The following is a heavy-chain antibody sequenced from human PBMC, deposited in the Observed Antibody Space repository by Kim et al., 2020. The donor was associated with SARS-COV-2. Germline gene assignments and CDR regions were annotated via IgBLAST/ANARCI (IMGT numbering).Heavy chain of an antibody. J-gene: IGHJ4*02. V-gene: IGHV3-48*02. CDR3: ARDSKDYYGSGSYYI. CDR2: ISSSSSTI. Sequence: GGSLRLSCAASGFTFSSYSMNWVRQAPGKGLEWVSYISSSSSTIYYADSVKGRFTISRDNAKNSLYLQMNSLRDEDTAVYYCARDSKDYYGSGSYYIWGQGTLVTVSS. D-gene: IGHD3-10*01. CDR1: GFTFSSYS.